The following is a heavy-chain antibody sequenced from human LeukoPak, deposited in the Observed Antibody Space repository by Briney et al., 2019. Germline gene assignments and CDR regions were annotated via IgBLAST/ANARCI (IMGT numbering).Heavy chain of an antibody. CDR3: ARELERYPSAFDI. J-gene: IGHJ4*02. CDR2: IIPIFGTA. CDR1: GGTFSSYA. V-gene: IGHV1-69*13. D-gene: IGHD3-3*01. Sequence: GASVKVSCKASGGTFSSYAISWVRQAPGQGLEWMGGIIPIFGTANYAQKFQGRVTITADESTSTAYMELSSLRSEDTAVYYCARELERYPSAFDIWGQGTLVTVSS.